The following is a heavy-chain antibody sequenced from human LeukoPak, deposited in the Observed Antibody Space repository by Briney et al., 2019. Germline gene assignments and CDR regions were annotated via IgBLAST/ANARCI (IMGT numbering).Heavy chain of an antibody. J-gene: IGHJ4*02. CDR2: IYYIGST. CDR3: ASAADLDFDS. Sequence: SKTLSLTCTVSGGSISSSSYYWGWIRQPPGKGLEWIGSIYYIGSTYYNPSLKSRVTISVDTSKKQFSLKLSSVTAADTAVYYCASAADLDFDSWGQGTLVTVSS. D-gene: IGHD3/OR15-3a*01. V-gene: IGHV4-39*07. CDR1: GGSISSSSYY.